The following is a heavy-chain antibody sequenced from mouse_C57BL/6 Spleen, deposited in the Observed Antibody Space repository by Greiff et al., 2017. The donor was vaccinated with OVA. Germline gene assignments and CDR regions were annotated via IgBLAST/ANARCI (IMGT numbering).Heavy chain of an antibody. D-gene: IGHD1-1*01. CDR1: GFTFTDYY. J-gene: IGHJ1*03. CDR2: IRNKANRNST. CDR3: ARSYYCGSWYFDV. V-gene: IGHV7-3*01. Sequence: EVKLVGSGGGLVQPGGSLSLSCAASGFTFTDYYMSWVRQPPGKALEWLGFIRNKANRNSTEYTSSVKGRFSISRDNSQSILYLQMNALRAEDSATYYCARSYYCGSWYFDVWGTGTTVTVSS.